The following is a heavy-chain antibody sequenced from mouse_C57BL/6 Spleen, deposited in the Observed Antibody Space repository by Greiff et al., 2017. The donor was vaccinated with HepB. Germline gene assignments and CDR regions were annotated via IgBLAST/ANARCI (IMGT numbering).Heavy chain of an antibody. V-gene: IGHV5-17*01. Sequence: EVKLMESGGGLVKPGGSLKLSCAASGFTFSDYGMHWVRQAPEKGLEWVAYISSGSSTIYYADTVKGRFTISSDNAKHTLFLQMTSLRSEDTAMYYCARPSMDDWGQGTSVTVSS. J-gene: IGHJ4*01. CDR1: GFTFSDYG. CDR3: ARPSMDD. CDR2: ISSGSSTI.